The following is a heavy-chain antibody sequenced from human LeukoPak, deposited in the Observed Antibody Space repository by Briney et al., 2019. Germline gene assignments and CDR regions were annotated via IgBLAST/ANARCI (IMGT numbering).Heavy chain of an antibody. Sequence: SETLSLTCTVSGGSISSSSYYWGWIRQPPGKGREWIGSIYYSGSTYYNPSLKSRVTISVDTSKNQFSLKLSSVTAADTAVYYCARRREEYHVVADSTALDIWGQGTMVTVSS. D-gene: IGHD2-15*01. CDR2: IYYSGST. CDR1: GGSISSSSYY. CDR3: ARRREEYHVVADSTALDI. J-gene: IGHJ3*02. V-gene: IGHV4-39*07.